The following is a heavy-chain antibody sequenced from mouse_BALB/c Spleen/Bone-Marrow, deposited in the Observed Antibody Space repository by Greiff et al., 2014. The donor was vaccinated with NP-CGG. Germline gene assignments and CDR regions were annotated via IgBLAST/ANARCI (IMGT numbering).Heavy chain of an antibody. CDR2: INPYNGGT. Sequence: VVESGASMKISCKASGYSFTGYTMNWVKQSHGRNLEWIGLINPYNGGTNYNQKFKGKATLTVDKSSSTAYMELLSLTSEDSAVYYCARDYYGFSYGFAYWGQETLVTVSA. CDR1: GYSFTGYT. D-gene: IGHD1-1*01. V-gene: IGHV1-18*01. CDR3: ARDYYGFSYGFAY. J-gene: IGHJ3*01.